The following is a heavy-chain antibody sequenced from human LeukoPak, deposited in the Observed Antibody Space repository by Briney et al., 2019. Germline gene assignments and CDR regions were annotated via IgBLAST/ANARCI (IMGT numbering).Heavy chain of an antibody. CDR1: GYSFTNYW. CDR3: ARDTTGWFDY. D-gene: IGHD1-1*01. Sequence: GEALRISCKGSGYSFTNYWISWVRQMPGKGLEWMGRIYPSDSYTNYSPSFQGHVTISADKSLSTAYLQWSSLKASDTAMYYCARDTTGWFDYWGQGTLVTVSS. V-gene: IGHV5-10-1*01. J-gene: IGHJ5*01. CDR2: IYPSDSYT.